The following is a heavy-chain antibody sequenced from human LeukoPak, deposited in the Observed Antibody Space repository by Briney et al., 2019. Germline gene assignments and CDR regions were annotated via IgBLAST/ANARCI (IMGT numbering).Heavy chain of an antibody. CDR1: GFTLSSYA. D-gene: IGHD4-23*01. V-gene: IGHV3-21*01. CDR3: VTDYGGSSAAFDI. Sequence: GGSLRLSCTGSGFTLSSYAMNWVRRAPGQGLEWVSSISSSSSDIYYTDSVKGRFTISRDNAKNSLYLQMNSLRAEDTAVYYCVTDYGGSSAAFDIWGHGTLVTVSS. CDR2: ISSSSSDI. J-gene: IGHJ3*02.